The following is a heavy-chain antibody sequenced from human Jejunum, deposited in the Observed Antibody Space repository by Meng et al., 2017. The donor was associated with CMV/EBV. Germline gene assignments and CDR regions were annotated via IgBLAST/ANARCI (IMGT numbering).Heavy chain of an antibody. CDR2: VYWDDDK. CDR3: ARSGGSTWYQENNWFDP. J-gene: IGHJ5*02. CDR1: LPTSGMG. V-gene: IGHV2-5*02. D-gene: IGHD6-13*01. Sequence: LPTSGMGVGWFRQPPGKALEWLALVYWDDDKRYNPSLRSRLSITRDTSKNQVVLTMTNMDPVDTATYYCARSGGSTWYQENNWFDPWGQGTLVTVSS.